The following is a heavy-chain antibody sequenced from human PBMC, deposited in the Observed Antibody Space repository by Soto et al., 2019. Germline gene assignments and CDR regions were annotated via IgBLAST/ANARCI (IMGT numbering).Heavy chain of an antibody. V-gene: IGHV1-46*01. D-gene: IGHD3-22*01. CDR3: ARSRKGDSSGYYCVGFDY. Sequence: QVQLVQSGAEVKKPGASVKVSCKASGYTFTSYYMHWVRQAPGQGLEWMGIINPSGGSTSYAQKCQGRVTMTRDTSTSTVYLELSSLRSEDTAVYYCARSRKGDSSGYYCVGFDYWGQGTLDTVSS. CDR1: GYTFTSYY. J-gene: IGHJ4*02. CDR2: INPSGGST.